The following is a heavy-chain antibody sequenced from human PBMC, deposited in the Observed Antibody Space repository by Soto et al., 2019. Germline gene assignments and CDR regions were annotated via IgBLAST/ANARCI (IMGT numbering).Heavy chain of an antibody. CDR1: GYTFTSYG. CDR2: ISAYNGNT. J-gene: IGHJ4*02. CDR3: ARDILLYSSSWSWACFDY. V-gene: IGHV1-18*01. Sequence: QVQLVQSGAEVKKPGASVKVSCKASGYTFTSYGISWVRQAPGQGLEWMGWISAYNGNTNYAQKLQGRVTMTTDTSTSTAYMELRSLRSDDTAVYYCARDILLYSSSWSWACFDYWGQGTLVTVSS. D-gene: IGHD6-13*01.